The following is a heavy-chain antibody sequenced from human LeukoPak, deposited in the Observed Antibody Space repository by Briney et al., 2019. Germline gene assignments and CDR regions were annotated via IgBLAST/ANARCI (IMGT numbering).Heavy chain of an antibody. CDR3: AGGGEAARSLAY. V-gene: IGHV3-66*02. CDR1: GVTRNY. CDR2: IYNGGTT. J-gene: IGHJ4*02. Sequence: GGSLRLSCAASGVTRNYMTWARQAPGKGLEWVSVIYNGGTTYYADSVKGRFTISRDNSKSTLFVYLQMNSLRTDDTALYYCAGGGEAARSLAYWGQGALVTVSS. D-gene: IGHD6-6*01.